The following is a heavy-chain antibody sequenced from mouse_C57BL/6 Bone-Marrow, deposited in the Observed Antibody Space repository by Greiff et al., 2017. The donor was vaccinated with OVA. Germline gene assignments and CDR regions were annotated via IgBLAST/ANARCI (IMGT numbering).Heavy chain of an antibody. V-gene: IGHV5-6*01. CDR1: GFTFSSYG. CDR3: ARQDGSSYGWYFDV. J-gene: IGHJ1*03. Sequence: EVQRVESGGDLVKPGGSLKLSCAASGFTFSSYGMSWVRQTPDKRLEWVATISSGGSYTYYPDSVKGRFTISRDNAKNTLYLQMSSLKSEDTAMYYCARQDGSSYGWYFDVWGTGTTVTVSS. D-gene: IGHD1-1*01. CDR2: ISSGGSYT.